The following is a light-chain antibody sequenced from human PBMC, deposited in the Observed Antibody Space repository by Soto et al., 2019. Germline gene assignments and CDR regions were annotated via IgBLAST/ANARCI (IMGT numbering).Light chain of an antibody. Sequence: QPVLTQSSSASASLGSSVKLTCTLSSGHSSYIIAWHQQQPGKAPRYLMKLEGSGSYDKGSGVPDRFSGSSSGADRYLTISNLQFEYEADYYCEHWDGNPRVFAGGPKLTVL. J-gene: IGLJ3*02. CDR2: LEGSGSY. CDR3: EHWDGNPRV. V-gene: IGLV4-60*02. CDR1: SGHSSYI.